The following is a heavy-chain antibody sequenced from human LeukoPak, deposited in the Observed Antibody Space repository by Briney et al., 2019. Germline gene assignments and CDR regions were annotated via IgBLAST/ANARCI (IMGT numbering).Heavy chain of an antibody. Sequence: QAGGSLRLSCAASGFTFSSYEMNWVRQAPGKGLEWVSYNSSSGSTIYYADSVKGRFTISRDNAKNSLYLQMNSLRAEDTAVYYCARATYDSSGYPPDYWGQGTLVTVSS. D-gene: IGHD3-22*01. CDR1: GFTFSSYE. J-gene: IGHJ4*02. V-gene: IGHV3-48*03. CDR2: NSSSGSTI. CDR3: ARATYDSSGYPPDY.